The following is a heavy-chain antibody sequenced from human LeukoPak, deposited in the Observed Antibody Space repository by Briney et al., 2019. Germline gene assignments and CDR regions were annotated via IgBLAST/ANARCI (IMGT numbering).Heavy chain of an antibody. CDR1: GFTFSRHG. CDR2: ISNDGSRK. J-gene: IGHJ4*02. D-gene: IGHD3-3*01. Sequence: GGSLRLSCAPSGFTFSRHGMHWVRQAPGKGLEWVAIISNDGSRKYYAHSVEGRFTISRDNSKNTLYLQMDSLRAEDTAVFYCARDRAWNYFDYWGQGTLVTVSS. CDR3: ARDRAWNYFDY. V-gene: IGHV3-30*03.